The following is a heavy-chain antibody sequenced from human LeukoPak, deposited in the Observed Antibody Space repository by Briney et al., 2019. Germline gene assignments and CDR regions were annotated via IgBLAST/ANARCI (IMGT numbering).Heavy chain of an antibody. CDR1: GFTVSSNY. CDR3: ARDDYYDSSVTFDY. Sequence: GGSLRLSCAASGFTVSSNYMTWVRQAPGKGLEWVSVIYSGGTTYYADSVKGRFTISRDNLKNTLYLQMNSLRAEDTAVYYCARDDYYDSSVTFDYWGQGTQVTVSS. D-gene: IGHD3-22*01. V-gene: IGHV3-53*01. CDR2: IYSGGTT. J-gene: IGHJ4*02.